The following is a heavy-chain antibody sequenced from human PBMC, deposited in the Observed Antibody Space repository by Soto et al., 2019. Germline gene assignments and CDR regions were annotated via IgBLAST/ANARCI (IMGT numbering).Heavy chain of an antibody. D-gene: IGHD3-10*01. V-gene: IGHV4-4*07. CDR2: IHSSGNL. CDR1: GASVSSYY. J-gene: IGHJ4*02. CDR3: ARDVGKNY. Sequence: SETLSLTCSVSGASVSSYYWSWFRQPVGKGLEWIGRIHSSGNLNYNPSLESRVTMSLDTSKNQFSLRLSSLTAADTALYLCARDVGKNYRGKGTRVTVSS.